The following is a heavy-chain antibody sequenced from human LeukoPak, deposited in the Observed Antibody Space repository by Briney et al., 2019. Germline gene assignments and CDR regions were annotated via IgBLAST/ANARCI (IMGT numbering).Heavy chain of an antibody. CDR2: IYHSGST. Sequence: SETLSLTCAVSGGSISSSNWWSWVRQPPGKGLEWIGEIYHSGSTNYNPSLKSRVTISVDKSKNQFSLKLSSVTAADTAVYYCARDLTYYYDSSGYDYWGQGTLVTVSS. CDR3: ARDLTYYYDSSGYDY. J-gene: IGHJ4*02. V-gene: IGHV4-4*02. CDR1: GGSISSSNW. D-gene: IGHD3-22*01.